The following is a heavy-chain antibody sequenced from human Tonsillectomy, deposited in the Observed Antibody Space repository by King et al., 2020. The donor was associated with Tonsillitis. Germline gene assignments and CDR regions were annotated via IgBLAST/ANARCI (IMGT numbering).Heavy chain of an antibody. CDR1: GVIFSSYV. Sequence: VQLVESGGGVVQPGRSLIISCAASGVIFSSYVMHWVRQAPGKGLDWVAVIWSDGSNEYYADSVKGRFTIARDNSKNTLHLQMNSLSAEDTAVYHCVDYYMDVWGKGTTVTVSS. CDR2: IWSDGSNE. CDR3: VDYYMDV. J-gene: IGHJ6*03. V-gene: IGHV3-33*08.